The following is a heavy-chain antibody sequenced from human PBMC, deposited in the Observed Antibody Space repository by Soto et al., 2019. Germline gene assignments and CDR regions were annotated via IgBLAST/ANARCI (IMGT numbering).Heavy chain of an antibody. J-gene: IGHJ4*02. Sequence: PSETRSLTCPVSEVSITSEYWSCSRQSPDKGLEWIGYIYNSGDTNFNPSVQSRVSMSFDTSKNQFSLKMTSVTAADTAVYYCAGGHSWHLVDYWGQGTLVPVSS. CDR1: EVSITSEY. CDR2: IYNSGDT. CDR3: AGGHSWHLVDY. V-gene: IGHV4-59*01. D-gene: IGHD6-6*01.